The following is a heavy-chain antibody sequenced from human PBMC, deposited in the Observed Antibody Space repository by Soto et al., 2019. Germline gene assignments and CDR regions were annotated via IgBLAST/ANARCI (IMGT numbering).Heavy chain of an antibody. CDR1: GFNFNRFA. J-gene: IGHJ5*02. V-gene: IGHV3-30*09. CDR2: ISYDGNNE. CDR3: ARDPSTPYWRGPEDR. D-gene: IGHD2-21*01. Sequence: QVQMVESGGGLVQPGRSLRLTCTASGFNFNRFAINWVRQAPGKGLEWVAVISYDGNNEYVAVPLRDRFAISRDNSQNTVFLQIDDVRVEDTARYHCARDPSTPYWRGPEDRWGQGSLVIVSS.